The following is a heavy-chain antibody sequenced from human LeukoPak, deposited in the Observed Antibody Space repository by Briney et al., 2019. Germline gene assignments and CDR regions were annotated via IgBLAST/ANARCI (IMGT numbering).Heavy chain of an antibody. V-gene: IGHV3-53*01. J-gene: IGHJ4*02. CDR2: LYSGGNT. CDR1: GFTVSSNY. CDR3: AKGGPTGSNYFDF. Sequence: GGSLRLSCAVSGFTVSSNYMSWVRQAPGKGLEWVSVLYSGGNTYYADSVKGRFTVSRDNSKTTLYLQMNSLRADDTAVYYCAKGGPTGSNYFDFWGQGTLVTVSS. D-gene: IGHD1-26*01.